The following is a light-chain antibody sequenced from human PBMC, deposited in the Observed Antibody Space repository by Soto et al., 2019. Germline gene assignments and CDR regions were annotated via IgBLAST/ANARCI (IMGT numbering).Light chain of an antibody. CDR3: QSYDSSNHVV. Sequence: NLMLTQPHSGSEYPGKTVTISCTRSSGSIASNYVQWYQQRPGSAPTTVIYEDNQRPSGVPDRFSGSIDSSSNSASLTISGLKTEDEADYYCQSYDSSNHVVFGGGTKLTVL. CDR1: SGSIASNY. V-gene: IGLV6-57*04. J-gene: IGLJ2*01. CDR2: EDN.